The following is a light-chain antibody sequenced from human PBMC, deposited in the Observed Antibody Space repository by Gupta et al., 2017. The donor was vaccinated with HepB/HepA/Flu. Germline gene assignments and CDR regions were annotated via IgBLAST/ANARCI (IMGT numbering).Light chain of an antibody. J-gene: IGKJ1*01. CDR1: QNVHNH. CDR2: ASS. V-gene: IGKV1-39*01. CDR3: QQTYSLPQA. Sequence: DTQMTQSPSSLSASVGDGVTITCRASQNVHNHLNWYHQKPGKPPKLLIYASSTLQSGVPSRFRGSASGTDFTLTINSLQPEDFGTYYCQQTYSLPQAFGQGTKV.